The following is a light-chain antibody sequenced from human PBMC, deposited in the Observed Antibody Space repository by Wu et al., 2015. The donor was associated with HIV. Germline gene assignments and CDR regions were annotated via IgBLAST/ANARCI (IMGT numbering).Light chain of an antibody. J-gene: IGKJ2*01. CDR1: HSVSSNY. V-gene: IGKV3-20*01. Sequence: EIVLTQSPGTLSLSPGERATLSCRASHSVSSNYLAWYQQKPGQAPRLLIYATSKRATGIPDRFSGSGSGTDFILTIRRLEPEDFAVYYCQQYGSTVYSFGQGTKLEI. CDR3: QQYGSTVYS. CDR2: ATS.